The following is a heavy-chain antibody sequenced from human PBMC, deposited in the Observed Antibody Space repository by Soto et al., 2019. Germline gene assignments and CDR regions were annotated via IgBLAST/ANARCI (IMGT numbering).Heavy chain of an antibody. CDR1: GFTFSSYS. CDR3: AKGKDDYCDDY. J-gene: IGHJ4*02. Sequence: GGSLRLSCAASGFTFSSYSMNWVRQAPGKGLEWVSYISSSSSTIYYADSVKGRFTISRDNAKNSLYLQMNSLRAEDTAVYYCAKGKDDYCDDYWGQGTLVTVSS. V-gene: IGHV3-48*01. CDR2: ISSSSSTI. D-gene: IGHD4-17*01.